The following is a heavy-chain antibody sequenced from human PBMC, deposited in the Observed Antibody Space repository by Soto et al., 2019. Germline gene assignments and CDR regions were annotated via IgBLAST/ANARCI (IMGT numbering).Heavy chain of an antibody. J-gene: IGHJ1*01. CDR3: ARDKATVGGYNLYVH. CDR2: IYHSGST. CDR1: GGSIRSSHW. V-gene: IGHV4-4*02. Sequence: QVQLLESGPGLVKPSETLSLICTVSGGSIRSSHWWSWVRQPPGKGLERIGEIYHSGSTNLDPSLKSRVTLSVDKSKNLFSLKLTSVTAADTAVYYCARDKATVGGYNLYVHWGQGILVTVSS. D-gene: IGHD2-8*01.